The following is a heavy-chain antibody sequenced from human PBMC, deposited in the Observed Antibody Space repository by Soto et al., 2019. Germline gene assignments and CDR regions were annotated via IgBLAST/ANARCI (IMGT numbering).Heavy chain of an antibody. Sequence: TLSLTCVISGDSVSSNGACWNWIRQSPSRGLQWLGRIYYRSKWFHDYAASVESRMAINPDTSRNQFSLQLNYVTPEDTAVYYCARVHCSAGTCLDGLDFWGQGTTVTVSS. CDR1: GDSVSSNGAC. J-gene: IGHJ6*02. CDR2: IYYRSKWFH. CDR3: ARVHCSAGTCLDGLDF. V-gene: IGHV6-1*01. D-gene: IGHD2-15*01.